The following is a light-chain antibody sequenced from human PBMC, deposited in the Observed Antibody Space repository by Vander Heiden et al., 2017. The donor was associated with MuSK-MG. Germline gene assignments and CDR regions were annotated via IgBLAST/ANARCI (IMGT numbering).Light chain of an antibody. J-gene: IGKJ1*01. V-gene: IGKV1-8*01. CDR3: QQYYTYPWT. CDR1: QGISSY. Sequence: AIRMYQSPSSFPSSTGDRVTITCRASQGISSYLAWYQQKPGKAPKFLTYAASTLQSGVPSRFSGRGAGTDFTPTISCLQSEDFATYYCQQYYTYPWTFGQGTKVEVK. CDR2: AAS.